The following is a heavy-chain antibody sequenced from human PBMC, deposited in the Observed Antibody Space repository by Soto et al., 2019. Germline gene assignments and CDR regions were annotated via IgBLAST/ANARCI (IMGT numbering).Heavy chain of an antibody. CDR2: VSHDGILQ. V-gene: IGHV3-30*18. Sequence: QPGGSLRLSCAASGFTFSDYYMSWIRQAPGKGLEWVAFVSHDGILQHYGDSVKGRFTISREKFKSTLSLQMNSLRLEDTAVYFCFKENIIFAGPNYCEHRDQGTLVTVS. CDR3: FKENIIFAGPNYCEH. CDR1: GFTFSDYY. D-gene: IGHD2-21*01. J-gene: IGHJ4*02.